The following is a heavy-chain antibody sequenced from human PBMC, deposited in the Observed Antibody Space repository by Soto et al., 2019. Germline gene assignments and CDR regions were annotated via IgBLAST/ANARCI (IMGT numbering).Heavy chain of an antibody. D-gene: IGHD1-26*01. CDR3: ARVVGPHLSGSYSLSYYYYGMDV. CDR2: ISTYNGNT. CDR1: GYTFTSYG. V-gene: IGHV1-18*01. J-gene: IGHJ6*02. Sequence: ASVKVSCKASGYTFTSYGISWVRQAPGQGLEWMGWISTYNGNTNYAQKLQGRVTMTTDTSTSTAYMELRSLRSDDTAVYYCARVVGPHLSGSYSLSYYYYGMDVWGQGTTVTVSS.